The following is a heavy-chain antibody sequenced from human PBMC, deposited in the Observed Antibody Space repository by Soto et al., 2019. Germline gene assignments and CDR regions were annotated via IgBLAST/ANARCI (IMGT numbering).Heavy chain of an antibody. J-gene: IGHJ4*02. CDR1: GGSISSYY. V-gene: IGHV4-59*01. D-gene: IGHD4-17*01. Sequence: PSETLSLTCTVSGGSISSYYWSWIRQPPGKGLEWIGYIYYSGSTNYNPSLKSRVTISVDTSKNQFSLKLSSVTAADTAVYYCARFYGDLLGIFDYWGQGTLVTVSS. CDR3: ARFYGDLLGIFDY. CDR2: IYYSGST.